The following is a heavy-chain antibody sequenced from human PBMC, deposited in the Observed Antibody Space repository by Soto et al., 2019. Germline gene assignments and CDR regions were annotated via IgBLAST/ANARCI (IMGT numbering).Heavy chain of an antibody. Sequence: GGSLRLSCAASGFTLSSYWMHWVRQPPGKGLVWVSRIYCDGSSANYADSVKGRFTISRDNAKNTLYLEMNSLSAEDSAVYSCARGYCNRSSCYTGVIVSYWGQGSLVTVSS. D-gene: IGHD2-2*01. CDR3: ARGYCNRSSCYTGVIVSY. CDR1: GFTLSSYW. J-gene: IGHJ4*02. V-gene: IGHV3-74*01. CDR2: IYCDGSSA.